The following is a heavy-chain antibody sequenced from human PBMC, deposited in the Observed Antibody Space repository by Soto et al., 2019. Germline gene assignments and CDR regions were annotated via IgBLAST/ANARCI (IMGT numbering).Heavy chain of an antibody. D-gene: IGHD2-8*01. J-gene: IGHJ6*02. CDR2: ISTDNRNT. V-gene: IGHV1-18*04. CDR3: AIPPPVLRGLYYYAMGV. CDR1: GYTFRSYG. Sequence: ASVKVACKAAGYTFRSYGGSWGRQTTGKGPEWMGWISTDNRNTVYVQKFQGRVTMTTDTSTTTAYMELRSLRSDDTAVYYCAIPPPVLRGLYYYAMGVWGQGTTGTVSS.